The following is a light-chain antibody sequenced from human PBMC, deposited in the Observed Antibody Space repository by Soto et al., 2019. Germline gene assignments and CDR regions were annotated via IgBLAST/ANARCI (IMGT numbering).Light chain of an antibody. CDR1: QSISSNY. CDR2: GAS. Sequence: EIVLTQSPGTLSLSPGETVTLSCRASQSISSNYVAWFQHKPGQAPRLLIYGASSRAPGIPERFSGSGSGTDFSLNINRLEPEDSAVFSCQQYGYPQLTFGGGTKVEIK. CDR3: QQYGYPQLT. V-gene: IGKV3-20*01. J-gene: IGKJ4*01.